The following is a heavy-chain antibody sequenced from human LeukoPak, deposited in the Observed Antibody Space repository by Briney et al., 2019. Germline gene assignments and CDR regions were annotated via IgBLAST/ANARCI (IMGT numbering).Heavy chain of an antibody. CDR1: GFTFSSYA. D-gene: IGHD5-18*01. CDR2: ISYDGSNK. J-gene: IGHJ4*02. CDR3: ARSYGYNPDDYFDY. V-gene: IGHV3-30-3*01. Sequence: PGGSLGLSCAASGFTFSSYAMHWVRQAPGKGLEWVAVISYDGSNKYYADSVKGRFTISRDNSKNTLYLQMNSLRAGDTAVYYCARSYGYNPDDYFDYWGQGTLVTVSS.